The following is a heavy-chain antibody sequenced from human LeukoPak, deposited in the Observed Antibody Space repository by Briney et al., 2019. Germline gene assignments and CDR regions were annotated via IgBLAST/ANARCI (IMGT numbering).Heavy chain of an antibody. CDR2: ISSSGSTI. CDR1: GFTFSSYE. J-gene: IGHJ4*02. D-gene: IGHD4-23*01. CDR3: ARDYGGSSSFDY. Sequence: GGSLRLSCAASGFTFSSYEMHWVRQAPGKGLEWVSYISSSGSTIYYADSVKGRFTISRDNAKNSLYLQMNSRRAEDTAVYYCARDYGGSSSFDYWGQGTLVTVSS. V-gene: IGHV3-48*03.